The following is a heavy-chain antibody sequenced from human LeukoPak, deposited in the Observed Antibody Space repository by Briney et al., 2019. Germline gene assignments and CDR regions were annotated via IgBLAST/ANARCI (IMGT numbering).Heavy chain of an antibody. D-gene: IGHD2-15*01. CDR3: ARVTVVAATNY. CDR1: GFTFSSYW. J-gene: IGHJ4*02. CDR2: INSDGSDI. Sequence: GGSLRLSCAASGFTFSSYWVHWVRQAPGKGLVWVSNINSDGSDIKYADSVKGRFTISRDNAKNTLYLQMNSLRVEDTAVYYCARVTVVAATNYWGQGTLVTVSS. V-gene: IGHV3-74*03.